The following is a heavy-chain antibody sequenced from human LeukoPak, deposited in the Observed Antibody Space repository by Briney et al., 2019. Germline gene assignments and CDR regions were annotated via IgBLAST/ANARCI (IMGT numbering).Heavy chain of an antibody. Sequence: GGSLRLSCAASGFTFSSYWKSWVRQAPGKGLEWVANIKQDGSEKYYVDSVKGRFTISRDNAKNSLYLQMNSLRAEDTAVYYCAREVTGTTLYFDYWGQGTLVTVSS. J-gene: IGHJ4*02. CDR2: IKQDGSEK. D-gene: IGHD1-20*01. CDR1: GFTFSSYW. V-gene: IGHV3-7*01. CDR3: AREVTGTTLYFDY.